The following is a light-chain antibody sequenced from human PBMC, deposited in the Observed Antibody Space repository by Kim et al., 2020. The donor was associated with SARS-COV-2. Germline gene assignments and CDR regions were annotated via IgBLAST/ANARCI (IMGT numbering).Light chain of an antibody. Sequence: MSPGQTASITCSGDKLGDKYACWYQQKPGQSPLLVIYQDNKRPSGIPERFSGSNSGNTATLTISGTQAIDEADYYCQAWDSSTGVFGGGTQLTVL. J-gene: IGLJ2*01. CDR3: QAWDSSTGV. V-gene: IGLV3-1*01. CDR2: QDN. CDR1: KLGDKY.